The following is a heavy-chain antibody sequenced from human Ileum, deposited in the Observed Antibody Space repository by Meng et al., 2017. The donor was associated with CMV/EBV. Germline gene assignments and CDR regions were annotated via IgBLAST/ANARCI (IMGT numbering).Heavy chain of an antibody. D-gene: IGHD3-16*01. V-gene: IGHV4-4*02. CDR2: TDHSGST. CDR1: GGSISGSNW. CDR3: ARSFWGLSGYFEN. Sequence: VSGGSISGSNWWSWFRQPPGKGLEWIGETDHSGSTNYNPPLKGRATILVDKSKNEIALEVRSVTAADTAVYYCARSFWGLSGYFENWGQGTLVTVSS. J-gene: IGHJ4*02.